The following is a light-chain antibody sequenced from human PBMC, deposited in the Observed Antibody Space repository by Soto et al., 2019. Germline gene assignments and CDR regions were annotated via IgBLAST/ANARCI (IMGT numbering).Light chain of an antibody. J-gene: IGKJ5*01. CDR1: QSVSSN. CDR2: GAS. CDR3: QQYNNWPRT. Sequence: EIVMTQSPATLSVSPGERATLSCRASQSVSSNLAWYQQKPSQAPRLLIYGASTRATGIPARFSGSGSGTEFTLTISRLQSEDFAVYYCQQYNNWPRTFGQGTRLEIK. V-gene: IGKV3-15*01.